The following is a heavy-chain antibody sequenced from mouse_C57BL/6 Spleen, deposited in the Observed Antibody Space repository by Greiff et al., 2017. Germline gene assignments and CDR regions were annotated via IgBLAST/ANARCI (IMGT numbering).Heavy chain of an antibody. CDR3: ARSGETHFDG. J-gene: IGHJ2*01. CDR2: INPNNGGT. Sequence: EVQLQQPGPELVKPGASVKISCKASGYTFTDYNMDWVKQSHGKSLEWIGDINPNNGGTIYNQKFKGKATLTVDKSSSTAYMELRSLTSEDTAVYYYARSGETHFDGWGQGTTLTVSS. V-gene: IGHV1-18*01. CDR1: GYTFTDYN. D-gene: IGHD3-2*02.